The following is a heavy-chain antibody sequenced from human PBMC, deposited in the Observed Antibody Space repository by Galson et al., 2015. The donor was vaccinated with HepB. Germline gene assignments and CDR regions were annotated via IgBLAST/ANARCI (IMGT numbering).Heavy chain of an antibody. Sequence: SLRLSCAASGFTFSSYWMHWVRQAPGKGLVWVSRINSDGSSTSYADSVKGRFTISRDNAKNTLYLQMNSLRAEDTAVYYCARDRAYYDFWSGWGAFDIWGQGTMVTVSS. CDR2: INSDGSST. CDR1: GFTFSSYW. D-gene: IGHD3-3*01. V-gene: IGHV3-74*01. J-gene: IGHJ3*02. CDR3: ARDRAYYDFWSGWGAFDI.